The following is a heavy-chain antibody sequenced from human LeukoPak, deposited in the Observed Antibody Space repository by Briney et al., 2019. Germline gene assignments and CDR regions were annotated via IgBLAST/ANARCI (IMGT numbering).Heavy chain of an antibody. CDR2: IYTSGST. CDR3: ARDYGPHYSSSDWFDP. J-gene: IGHJ5*02. V-gene: IGHV4-61*02. D-gene: IGHD6-6*01. CDR1: GGSISSGGYY. Sequence: PSETLSLTCTVSGGSISSGGYYWSWIRQHPGKGLEWIGRIYTSGSTNYNPSLKSRATMSVDTSKNQFSLKLSSVTAADTAVYYCARDYGPHYSSSDWFDPWGQGTLVTVSS.